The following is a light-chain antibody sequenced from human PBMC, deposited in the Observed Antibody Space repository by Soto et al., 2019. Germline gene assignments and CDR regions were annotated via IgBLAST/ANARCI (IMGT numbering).Light chain of an antibody. CDR1: QSVSNNY. CDR3: QQYAASPLT. V-gene: IGKV3-20*01. J-gene: IGKJ1*01. CDR2: GAS. Sequence: EIVLTQSPGTLSLSPRERATLSCRASQSVSNNYLAWYQHRPGQAPRLLIYGASTRAPGIPDRFSGSESGIDFTLTISRLEPEDFAVYYCQQYAASPLTFGQGTQVEV.